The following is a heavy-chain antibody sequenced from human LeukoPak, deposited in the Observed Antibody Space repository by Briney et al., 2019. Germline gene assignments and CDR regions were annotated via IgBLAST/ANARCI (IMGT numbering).Heavy chain of an antibody. V-gene: IGHV3-30*02. CDR1: GFIFSDYT. J-gene: IGHJ4*02. CDR2: IESNGNEK. CDR3: ARGVTSWPQGPYHFDY. D-gene: IGHD2-2*01. Sequence: GGSLRLSCAVSGFIFSDYTMNWVRQAPGKGLEWVASIESNGNEKYSSDSLKDRFTISRDNSKNTLYLQLNTVRPEDTAVFYCARGVTSWPQGPYHFDYWGQGIPITVSS.